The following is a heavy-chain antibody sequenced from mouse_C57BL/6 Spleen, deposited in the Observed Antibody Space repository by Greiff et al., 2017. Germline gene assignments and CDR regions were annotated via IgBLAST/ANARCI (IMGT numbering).Heavy chain of an antibody. CDR3: ARSGGITTVLDY. CDR2: IDPSDSYT. Sequence: QVQLQQPGAELVKPGASVKLSCKASGYTFTSYWMQWVKQRPGQGLEWIGEIDPSDSYTNYNQKFKGKATLTVDTSSSTAYMQLSSLTSEDSAVYYFARSGGITTVLDYWGQGTTLTVSS. D-gene: IGHD1-1*01. V-gene: IGHV1-50*01. J-gene: IGHJ2*01. CDR1: GYTFTSYW.